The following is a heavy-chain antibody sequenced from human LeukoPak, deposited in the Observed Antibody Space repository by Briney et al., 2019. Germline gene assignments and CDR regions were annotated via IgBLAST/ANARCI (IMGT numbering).Heavy chain of an antibody. CDR3: ASGLLIEVGGSGTPIASDY. CDR1: GFTFRDYY. V-gene: IGHV3-11*04. J-gene: IGHJ4*02. Sequence: KPGGSLRLSCAASGFTFRDYYMSWIRQAPGKGLEWVSYISSSGSRIYNADSVKGRFTISRDNAKNSLYLQMNSLRAEDTAVYYCASGLLIEVGGSGTPIASDYWGQGTLVTVSS. D-gene: IGHD3-10*01. CDR2: ISSSGSRI.